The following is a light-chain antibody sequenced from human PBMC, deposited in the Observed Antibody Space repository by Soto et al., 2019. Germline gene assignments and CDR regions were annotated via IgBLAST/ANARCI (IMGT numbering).Light chain of an antibody. Sequence: TQSPSTPAASVGDRGTNTCRASQSIYRWLAWYQQKAGKAPKFLIYDASNLESGVPSRFSGSASGTEFTLTISSLQPDDFTTYYCQQYANYPLTFGGGTKVDIK. V-gene: IGKV1-5*01. CDR1: QSIYRW. CDR3: QQYANYPLT. CDR2: DAS. J-gene: IGKJ4*01.